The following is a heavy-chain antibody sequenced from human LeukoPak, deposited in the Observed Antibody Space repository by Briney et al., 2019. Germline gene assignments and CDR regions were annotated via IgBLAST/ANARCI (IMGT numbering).Heavy chain of an antibody. J-gene: IGHJ4*02. Sequence: SQTLSLTCTVSNGSISSYSWNRIRQPPGKGLEWIGYIYNSGSTKYNSSLKSRVTISVGTSKNQFSLKLSSVTAADTAVYYCARSPGVLNPLDHWGQGTLVTVSS. V-gene: IGHV4-59*01. CDR2: IYNSGST. CDR1: NGSISSYS. D-gene: IGHD3-3*01. CDR3: ARSPGVLNPLDH.